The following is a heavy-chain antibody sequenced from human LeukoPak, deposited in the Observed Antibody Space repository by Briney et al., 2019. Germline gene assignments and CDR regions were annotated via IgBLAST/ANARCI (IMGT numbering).Heavy chain of an antibody. D-gene: IGHD1-26*01. Sequence: ASVKVSCKASGYTFTGYYMHWVRQAPGQGLEWMGWINPNSGGTNYAQKFQGRVTMTRDTSISTAYMELSRLRSDDTAVYYCARDLQWELLYFGYWGQGTLVTVSS. J-gene: IGHJ4*02. CDR2: INPNSGGT. V-gene: IGHV1-2*02. CDR1: GYTFTGYY. CDR3: ARDLQWELLYFGY.